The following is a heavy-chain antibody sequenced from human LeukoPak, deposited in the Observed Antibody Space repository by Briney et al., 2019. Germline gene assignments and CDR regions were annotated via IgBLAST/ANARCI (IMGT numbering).Heavy chain of an antibody. D-gene: IGHD5-24*01. Sequence: GGSLRLCCAVSGFSVTNNYMSWVRQAPGKGLEWVSVFYVSGATYYADSVKGGFTISRDNSENTLYLQMKSLRAEDTAVYYCARGDGYNFFDYWGQGTLVTVSS. CDR1: GFSVTNNY. CDR2: FYVSGAT. CDR3: ARGDGYNFFDY. V-gene: IGHV3-53*01. J-gene: IGHJ4*02.